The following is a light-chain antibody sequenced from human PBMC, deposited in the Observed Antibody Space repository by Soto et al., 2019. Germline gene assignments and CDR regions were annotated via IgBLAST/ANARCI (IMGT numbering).Light chain of an antibody. CDR3: GTWDTSLTVVL. J-gene: IGLJ2*01. V-gene: IGLV1-51*02. Sequence: QSVLTQPPSVSAASGQKVTISCSGGSSNIGKNYVSWYQQLPGTAPKLLIYETNKRPSGIPDRFSGSKSGTSATLGISGLETGDEAHDYCGTWDTSLTVVLFGGGTKLTVL. CDR1: SSNIGKNY. CDR2: ETN.